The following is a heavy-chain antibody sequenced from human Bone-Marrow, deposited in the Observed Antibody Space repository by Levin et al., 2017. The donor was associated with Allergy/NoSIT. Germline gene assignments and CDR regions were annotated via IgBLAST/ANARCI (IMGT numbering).Heavy chain of an antibody. Sequence: SETLSLTCTVSGGSISSYYWSWIRQPPGKGLEWIGYIYYSGSTNYNPSLKSRVTISVDTSKNQFSLKLSSVTAADTAVYYCARIVHYDYVWGSYRSNWYFDLWGRGTLVTVSS. J-gene: IGHJ2*01. CDR3: ARIVHYDYVWGSYRSNWYFDL. V-gene: IGHV4-59*01. CDR1: GGSISSYY. CDR2: IYYSGST. D-gene: IGHD3-16*02.